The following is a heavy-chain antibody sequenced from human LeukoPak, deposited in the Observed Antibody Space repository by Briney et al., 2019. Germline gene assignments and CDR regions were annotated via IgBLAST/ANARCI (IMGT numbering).Heavy chain of an antibody. V-gene: IGHV1-18*01. J-gene: IGHJ4*02. CDR3: ARGAEPRWYSSSWYYFDY. CDR2: ISAYNGNT. Sequence: GASVTVSCKASGYTFTSYGISWVRQAPGQGLEWMGWISAYNGNTNYAQKLQGRVTMTTDTSTSTAYMELRSLRSDDTAVYYCARGAEPRWYSSSWYYFDYWGQGTLVTVSS. CDR1: GYTFTSYG. D-gene: IGHD6-13*01.